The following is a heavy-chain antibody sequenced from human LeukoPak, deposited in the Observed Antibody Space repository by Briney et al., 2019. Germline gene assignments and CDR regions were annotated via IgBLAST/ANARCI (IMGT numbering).Heavy chain of an antibody. CDR3: ARWDSGSYFLDY. CDR2: IYYSGST. CDR1: GGSVSSYY. D-gene: IGHD1-26*01. J-gene: IGHJ4*02. V-gene: IGHV4-59*02. Sequence: SETLSLTCTVSGGSVSSYYWNWIRQPPGKGLEWIGYIYYSGSTNYNPSLKSRVTISVDTSKNQFSLKLNSVTAADTAVYYCARWDSGSYFLDYWGQGTRVTVSS.